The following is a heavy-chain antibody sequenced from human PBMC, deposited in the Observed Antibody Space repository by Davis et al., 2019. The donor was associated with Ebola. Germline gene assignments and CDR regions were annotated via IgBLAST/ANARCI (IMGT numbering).Heavy chain of an antibody. Sequence: GESLKISCAASGFTFSSYGMHWVRQAPGKGLEWVAVISYDGSNKYYADYVKGRFTISRDNSKNTLYLQMNSLRAEDTAVYYCARDLAYCGGDCRPQTFDYWGQGTLVTVSS. V-gene: IGHV3-30*03. CDR1: GFTFSSYG. J-gene: IGHJ4*02. CDR2: ISYDGSNK. CDR3: ARDLAYCGGDCRPQTFDY. D-gene: IGHD2-21*02.